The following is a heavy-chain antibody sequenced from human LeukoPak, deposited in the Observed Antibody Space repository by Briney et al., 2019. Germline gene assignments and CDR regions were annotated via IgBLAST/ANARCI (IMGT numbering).Heavy chain of an antibody. Sequence: ASVKVSCKASGYTFTSYAMNWVRQAPGQGLEWMGWINTNTGNPTYAQGFTGRFVFSLDTSVSTAYLQISSLKAEDTAVYYCARASSPIAAAGSWYYYGMDVWSQGTTVTVSS. V-gene: IGHV7-4-1*02. CDR2: INTNTGNP. D-gene: IGHD6-13*01. J-gene: IGHJ6*02. CDR3: ARASSPIAAAGSWYYYGMDV. CDR1: GYTFTSYA.